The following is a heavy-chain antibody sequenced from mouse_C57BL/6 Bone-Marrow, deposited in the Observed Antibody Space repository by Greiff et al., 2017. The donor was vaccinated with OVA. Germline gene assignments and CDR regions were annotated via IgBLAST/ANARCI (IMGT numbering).Heavy chain of an antibody. CDR2: IHPTSGST. CDR3: ARREGYYYGSSYYFDY. V-gene: IGHV1-64*01. CDR1: GYTFTSYW. Sequence: QVQLQQPGAELVKSGASVKLSCKASGYTFTSYWMHWVKQRPGQGLEWIGMIHPTSGSTNYNEKFKSKATLTVDKSSSTAYMQLSSLTSEDAAVYYCARREGYYYGSSYYFDYWGQGTTLTVSS. J-gene: IGHJ2*01. D-gene: IGHD1-1*01.